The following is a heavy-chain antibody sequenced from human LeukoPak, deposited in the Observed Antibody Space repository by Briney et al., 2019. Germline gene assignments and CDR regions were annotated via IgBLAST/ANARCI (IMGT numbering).Heavy chain of an antibody. Sequence: SVKVSCKXSGGTFSSYAISWVRQAPGQGLEWMGRIIPIFGTANYAQKFQGRVTITTDESTSTAYMELSSLRSEDTAVYYCARGRYSSSTDAFDIWGQGTMVTVSS. CDR1: GGTFSSYA. J-gene: IGHJ3*02. V-gene: IGHV1-69*05. D-gene: IGHD6-6*01. CDR2: IIPIFGTA. CDR3: ARGRYSSSTDAFDI.